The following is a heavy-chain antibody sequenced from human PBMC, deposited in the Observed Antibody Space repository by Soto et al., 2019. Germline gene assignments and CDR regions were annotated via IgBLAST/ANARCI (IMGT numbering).Heavy chain of an antibody. CDR3: ARLPYYDSPPVSFDI. CDR1: GDSISSSLNY. Sequence: SETLSLTCTVSGDSISSSLNYWGWVRQAPGKGLEWIASIYSSVATYYNPSLKSRVTVSVDTSSNQFSLNLISVTAADSAVYFCARLPYYDSPPVSFDIWGQGTMVTVSS. CDR2: IYSSVAT. D-gene: IGHD3-22*01. J-gene: IGHJ3*02. V-gene: IGHV4-39*01.